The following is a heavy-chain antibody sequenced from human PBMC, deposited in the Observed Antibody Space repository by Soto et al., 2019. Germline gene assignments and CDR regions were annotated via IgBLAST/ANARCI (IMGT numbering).Heavy chain of an antibody. D-gene: IGHD1-26*01. CDR2: INHSGST. J-gene: IGHJ6*02. V-gene: IGHV4-34*01. CDR1: GGSFSGYY. Sequence: SETPSLTCAVYGGSFSGYYWSWIRQPPGKGLEWIGEINHSGSTNYNPSLKSRVTISVDTSKNQFSLKLSSVTAADTAVYYCARVGVGGSYRPAYGMDVWGQGTTVTVSS. CDR3: ARVGVGGSYRPAYGMDV.